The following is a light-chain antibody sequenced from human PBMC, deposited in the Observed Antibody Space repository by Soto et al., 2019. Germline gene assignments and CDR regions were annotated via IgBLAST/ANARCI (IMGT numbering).Light chain of an antibody. CDR1: RSDIGDSNF. Sequence: QSVLTQPASVSGSPGQSVTISCTGPRSDIGDSNFISWYQHSPGKAPRLLIYEVNNRPSGVSKRFSGSKAGNTASLTISGLLDDDEADYFCASFRSGTIFVFGSGTKGTVL. V-gene: IGLV2-14*01. J-gene: IGLJ1*01. CDR3: ASFRSGTIFV. CDR2: EVN.